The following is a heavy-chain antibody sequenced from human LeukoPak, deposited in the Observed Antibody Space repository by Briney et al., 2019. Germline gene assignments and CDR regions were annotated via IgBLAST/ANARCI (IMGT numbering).Heavy chain of an antibody. V-gene: IGHV3-48*03. Sequence: QPGGSLLLSCAASGFTFSSYEMNWVRQAPGKGLEWVSYISSSGSTIYYADSVKGRFTISRDNAKNSLYLQMNSLRAEDTAVYYCARVGAAVAVDYCGQGTLVTVSS. CDR2: ISSSGSTI. CDR3: ARVGAAVAVDY. J-gene: IGHJ4*02. D-gene: IGHD6-19*01. CDR1: GFTFSSYE.